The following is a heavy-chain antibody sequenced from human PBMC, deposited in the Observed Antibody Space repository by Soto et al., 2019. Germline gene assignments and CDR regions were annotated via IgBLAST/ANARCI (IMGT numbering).Heavy chain of an antibody. CDR3: AYINVVGSSRYRGDYYYYGMDV. CDR1: GYIFTDYY. J-gene: IGHJ6*02. V-gene: IGHV1-46*01. CDR2: INPIGGSK. D-gene: IGHD2-2*01. Sequence: QVQLVQSGAEVKKPGASVKVSCKASGYIFTDYYIHWVRQAPGQGLEWMGVINPIGGSKIYAQKFQDRVTMTRDTSTTTIYMVVSSLGSEDTAVYYCAYINVVGSSRYRGDYYYYGMDVWGQGTTVTVSS.